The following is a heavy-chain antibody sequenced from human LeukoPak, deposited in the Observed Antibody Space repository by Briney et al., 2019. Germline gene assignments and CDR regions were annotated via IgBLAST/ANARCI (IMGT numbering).Heavy chain of an antibody. D-gene: IGHD5/OR15-5a*01. Sequence: GRSLRLSCAASGFTFSSYGMHWVRQAPGKGLVWVSRIHSDGSSTNYADSVKGRHTISRDNAKNTLFLQMNSLRAEDTAVYYCARGGSTYFQHWGQGTLVTVSS. CDR3: ARGGSTYFQH. CDR1: GFTFSSYG. CDR2: IHSDGSST. V-gene: IGHV3-74*01. J-gene: IGHJ1*01.